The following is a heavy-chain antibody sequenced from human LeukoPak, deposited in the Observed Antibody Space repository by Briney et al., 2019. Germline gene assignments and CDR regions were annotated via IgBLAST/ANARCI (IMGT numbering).Heavy chain of an antibody. J-gene: IGHJ6*03. Sequence: GGSLRLSCAASGFTFSSYGMHWVRQAPGKGLEWVAVISYDGSNKYYADSVKGRFTISRDNSKNTLYLQMNSLRAEDTAVYYCARVGRYGDYVSRDYYYYYMDVWGKGTTVTVSS. V-gene: IGHV3-30*03. D-gene: IGHD4-17*01. CDR2: ISYDGSNK. CDR1: GFTFSSYG. CDR3: ARVGRYGDYVSRDYYYYYMDV.